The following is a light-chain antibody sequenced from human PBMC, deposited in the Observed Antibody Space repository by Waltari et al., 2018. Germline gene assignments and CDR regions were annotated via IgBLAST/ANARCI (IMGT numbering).Light chain of an antibody. CDR2: GAS. J-gene: IGKJ2*01. CDR3: QQYNKWPPYT. Sequence: EIVMTQSPATLSVSPGERATLSCRASQSVGSDLAWYQQKPGQALSLLIYGASTRVTGIPARXSXSGSGTEFTLTISSLQSEDFAVYYCQQYNKWPPYTFGQGTKLEIK. V-gene: IGKV3-15*01. CDR1: QSVGSD.